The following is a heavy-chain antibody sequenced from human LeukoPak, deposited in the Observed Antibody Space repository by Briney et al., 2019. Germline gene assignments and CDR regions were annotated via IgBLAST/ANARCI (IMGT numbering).Heavy chain of an antibody. CDR1: GFTFSSYE. D-gene: IGHD2-2*01. J-gene: IGHJ4*02. CDR3: ARGVVPAANVDFGFDY. Sequence: GGSLRLSCAASGFTFSSYEMNWVRQAPGKGLEWVSYISSSGSTIYYADTVKGRFTISRDNAKNSLYLQMNSLRAEDTAVYYCARGVVPAANVDFGFDYWGQGTLVTVSS. CDR2: ISSSGSTI. V-gene: IGHV3-48*03.